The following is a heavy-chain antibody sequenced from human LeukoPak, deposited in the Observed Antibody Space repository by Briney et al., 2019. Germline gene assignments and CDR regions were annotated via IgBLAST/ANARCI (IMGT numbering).Heavy chain of an antibody. CDR2: ICHSGNT. CDR1: GDSITRGYY. J-gene: IGHJ4*02. CDR3: ARVPLDDSGAYLDLDY. Sequence: SETLSLTCTVSGDSITRGYYWGWIRQSPGKGLEWIGSICHSGNTYYNPSLKSRVSISVDTSKNQFSLNLRSVTAADTAVYYCARVPLDDSGAYLDLDYWGQGTLVTVSS. D-gene: IGHD3-22*01. V-gene: IGHV4-38-2*02.